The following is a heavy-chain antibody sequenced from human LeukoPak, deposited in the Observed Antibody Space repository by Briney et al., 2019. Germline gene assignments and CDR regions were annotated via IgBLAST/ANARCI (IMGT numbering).Heavy chain of an antibody. Sequence: ASVKVSCKASGYTFTSYYMHWVRQAPGQGLEWMGIINPSGGSTSYAQKFQGRVTMTRDTSTSTVYMELSSLRSEDTAVYYCARVTVMDTYYYYYGMDVWGQGTTVTVSS. J-gene: IGHJ6*02. CDR3: ARVTVMDTYYYYYGMDV. CDR1: GYTFTSYY. CDR2: INPSGGST. D-gene: IGHD5-18*01. V-gene: IGHV1-46*01.